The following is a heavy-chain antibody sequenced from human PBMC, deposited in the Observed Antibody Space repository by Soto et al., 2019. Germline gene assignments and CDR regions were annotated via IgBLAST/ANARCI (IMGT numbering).Heavy chain of an antibody. Sequence: RLSCAASGFTFRTYGMHWVRQAPGKGLEWVAIFWYDGSNKYYAESVKGRFTISRDNSKNTLYLQMNSLRAEDTAVYYCARDGTFGAKGGSLDIWGQGTMVTVS. CDR1: GFTFRTYG. D-gene: IGHD3-16*01. CDR3: ARDGTFGAKGGSLDI. V-gene: IGHV3-33*01. J-gene: IGHJ3*02. CDR2: FWYDGSNK.